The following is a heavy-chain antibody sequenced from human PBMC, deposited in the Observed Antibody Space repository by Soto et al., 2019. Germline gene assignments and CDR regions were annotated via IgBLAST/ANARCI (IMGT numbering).Heavy chain of an antibody. D-gene: IGHD3-10*01. J-gene: IGHJ4*02. Sequence: SETLSLTCTVSGGSISSYYWSWIRQPPGKGLEWIGYIYYSGSTNYNPSLKSRVTISVDTSKNQSSLKLNSMPAADPDVYYCASHNYGPGSTYFDYWGQGTLVTVSS. CDR3: ASHNYGPGSTYFDY. CDR2: IYYSGST. CDR1: GGSISSYY. V-gene: IGHV4-59*08.